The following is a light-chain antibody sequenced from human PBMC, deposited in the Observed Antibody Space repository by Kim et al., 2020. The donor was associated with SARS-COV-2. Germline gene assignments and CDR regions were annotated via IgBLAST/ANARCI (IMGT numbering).Light chain of an antibody. J-gene: IGLJ2*01. CDR1: GSNIGNNY. CDR3: GTWDSSLSTLV. V-gene: IGLV1-51*01. Sequence: GQKVTISCPGRGSNIGNNYVSWYQQLPGTAPKLLIYDNNKRPSGIPDRFSGSESGTSATLGITGLQAGDEADYYCGTWDSSLSTLVFGGGTKVTVL. CDR2: DNN.